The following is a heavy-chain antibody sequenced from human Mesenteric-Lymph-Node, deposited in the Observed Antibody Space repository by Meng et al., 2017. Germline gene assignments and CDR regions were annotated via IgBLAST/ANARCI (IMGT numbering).Heavy chain of an antibody. D-gene: IGHD3-22*01. CDR3: ARVDSSGYFLDY. CDR1: GGSISSGGHS. J-gene: IGHJ4*01. CDR2: IYYSGST. Sequence: QVQLQESGPGLVKPSPTLSLHCTVSGGSISSGGHSWSWIRQHPGKGLEWIAYIYYSGSTYYNPSLKSRVILSVDTSKNQFSLKLSSVTAADTAVYYCARVDSSGYFLDYWGQGTLVTVSS. V-gene: IGHV4-31*03.